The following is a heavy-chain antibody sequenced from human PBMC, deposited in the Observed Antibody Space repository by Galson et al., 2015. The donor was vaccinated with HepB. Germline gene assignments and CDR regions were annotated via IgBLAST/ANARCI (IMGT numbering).Heavy chain of an antibody. V-gene: IGHV3-9*01. J-gene: IGHJ5*02. D-gene: IGHD2-21*02. CDR3: AKANRDCGGDCKIAGPVWFDP. CDR1: GFTFDDYA. Sequence: SLRLSCAASGFTFDDYAMHWVRQAPGKGLEWVSGISWNSGSIGYADSVKGRFTISRDNAKNSLYLQMNSLRAEDTALYYCAKANRDCGGDCKIAGPVWFDPWGQGTLVTVSS. CDR2: ISWNSGSI.